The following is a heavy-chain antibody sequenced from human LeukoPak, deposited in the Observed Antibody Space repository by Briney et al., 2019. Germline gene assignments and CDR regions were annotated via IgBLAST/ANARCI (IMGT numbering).Heavy chain of an antibody. Sequence: GSLRLSCAASGFTFSSYGMHWVRQAPGKGLEWVAVIWYDGSNKYYADSVKGRFTISRDNSKNTLYLQMNSLRAEDTAVYYCARDQDSSGFERLDYWGQGTLVTVSS. V-gene: IGHV3-33*08. J-gene: IGHJ4*02. CDR2: IWYDGSNK. D-gene: IGHD3-22*01. CDR3: ARDQDSSGFERLDY. CDR1: GFTFSSYG.